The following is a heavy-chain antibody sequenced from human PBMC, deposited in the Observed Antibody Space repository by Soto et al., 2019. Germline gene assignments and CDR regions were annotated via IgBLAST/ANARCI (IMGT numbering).Heavy chain of an antibody. Sequence: GPSVKVSCKASGYTFTSYDINWVRQATGQGLEWMGWMNPNSGNTGYAQKFQGRVTMTRNTSISTAYMELSSLRSEDTAVYYCARGLYCSGGSCYSDYGYYYGMDVWGQGTTVTVSS. V-gene: IGHV1-8*01. J-gene: IGHJ6*02. CDR2: MNPNSGNT. D-gene: IGHD2-15*01. CDR3: ARGLYCSGGSCYSDYGYYYGMDV. CDR1: GYTFTSYD.